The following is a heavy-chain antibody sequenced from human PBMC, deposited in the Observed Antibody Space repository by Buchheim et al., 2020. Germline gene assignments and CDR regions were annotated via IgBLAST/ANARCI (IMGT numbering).Heavy chain of an antibody. J-gene: IGHJ6*02. CDR1: GFTFSSYS. V-gene: IGHV3-48*02. CDR2: ISSSSSTI. CDR3: ARDKVIVVVAAVYYYYYYGMDV. Sequence: EVQLVESGGGLVQPGGSLRLSCAASGFTFSSYSMNWVRQAPGKGLEWVSYISSSSSTIYYADSVKGRFTISSDNAKHSLYLQMNSLRDEDTAVYYCARDKVIVVVAAVYYYYYYGMDVWGQGTT. D-gene: IGHD2-15*01.